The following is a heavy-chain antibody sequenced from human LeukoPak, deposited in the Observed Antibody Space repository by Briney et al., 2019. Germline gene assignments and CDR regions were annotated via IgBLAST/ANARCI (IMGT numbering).Heavy chain of an antibody. J-gene: IGHJ4*02. CDR1: GYTFTSYG. CDR2: ISGYNGNT. V-gene: IGHV1-18*01. CDR3: ARDFHSRGYYHYFHY. D-gene: IGHD3-22*01. Sequence: ASVKVSCTDSGYTFTSYGISWVRQAPGQGVEWMGWISGYNGNTNHAQKLQGRVTMTTDTSTSTAYMELRSLRSDDTAVYYWARDFHSRGYYHYFHYWGQGTLVTVSS.